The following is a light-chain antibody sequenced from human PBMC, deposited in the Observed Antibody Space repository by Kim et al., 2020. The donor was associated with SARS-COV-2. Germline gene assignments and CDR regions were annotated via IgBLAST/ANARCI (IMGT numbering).Light chain of an antibody. CDR2: AAS. J-gene: IGKJ1*01. CDR1: QGISNY. Sequence: DIQMTQSPSSLSASVGDRVTITCRASQGISNYLAWYQQKPGKVPKVLIYAASTLQSGVPSRFSGSGSGTDFTLAISSLQPEDVATYYCQIYYSALWTFCQGTKVEIK. CDR3: QIYYSALWT. V-gene: IGKV1-27*01.